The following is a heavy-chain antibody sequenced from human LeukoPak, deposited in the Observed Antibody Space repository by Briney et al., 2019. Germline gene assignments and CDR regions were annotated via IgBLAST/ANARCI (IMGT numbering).Heavy chain of an antibody. CDR1: GFTFSDHF. V-gene: IGHV3-72*01. J-gene: IGHJ4*02. D-gene: IGHD6-19*01. CDR2: SRNKAKSYTT. CDR3: VRVGSVSGSDYLDY. Sequence: GGALSLSCAVSGFTFSDHFLDWVRQAPGRGREWVGRSRNKAKSYTTEYAASVKGRFTISRDDSKNPLYLQMNSLETEDTAVYYCVRVGSVSGSDYLDYWGQGTLVTVSA.